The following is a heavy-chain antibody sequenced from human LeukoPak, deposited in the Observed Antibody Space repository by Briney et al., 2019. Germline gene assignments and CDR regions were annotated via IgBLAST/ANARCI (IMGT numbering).Heavy chain of an antibody. CDR3: ASGYSYGFLFEF. CDR2: INIVGSST. Sequence: PGGTLRLSCAASGFTFSSYWMHWVRQAPGKGLVCVSRINIVGSSTSYADSVKGGFTFSRDNAKNTLHLQMNNLRAEEPAVYSCASGYSYGFLFEFWGQGTLVTVSS. D-gene: IGHD5-18*01. J-gene: IGHJ4*02. CDR1: GFTFSSYW. V-gene: IGHV3-74*01.